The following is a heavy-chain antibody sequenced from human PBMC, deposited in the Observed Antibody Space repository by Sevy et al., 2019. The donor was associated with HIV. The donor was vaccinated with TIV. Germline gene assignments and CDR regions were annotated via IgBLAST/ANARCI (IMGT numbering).Heavy chain of an antibody. V-gene: IGHV4-4*07. Sequence: SETLSLTCTVSGGSISSYYWSWIRQPAGKGLEWIGRIYTSGSTNYNPSLKSRVTMSVDTSKNQFSLKLSSVTAADTAVYYWAREEVPSDIVVVQAALGWFDPWGQGTLVTVSS. D-gene: IGHD2-2*01. CDR3: AREEVPSDIVVVQAALGWFDP. CDR2: IYTSGST. CDR1: GGSISSYY. J-gene: IGHJ5*02.